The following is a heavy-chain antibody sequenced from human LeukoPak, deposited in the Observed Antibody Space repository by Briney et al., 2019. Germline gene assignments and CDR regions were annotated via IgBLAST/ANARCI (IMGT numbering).Heavy chain of an antibody. Sequence: PGGSLRLSCAASGFTVGSNYMTWVRQAPGKGLEWVSVIYSVGSIYYAESVKGRFTISRDNSKNTLYLQMNSLRPEDTAVYYCAGTYHDSTTYYGRIGYWGQGTLVTVSS. D-gene: IGHD3-22*01. V-gene: IGHV3-53*05. CDR3: AGTYHDSTTYYGRIGY. CDR2: IYSVGSI. J-gene: IGHJ4*02. CDR1: GFTVGSNY.